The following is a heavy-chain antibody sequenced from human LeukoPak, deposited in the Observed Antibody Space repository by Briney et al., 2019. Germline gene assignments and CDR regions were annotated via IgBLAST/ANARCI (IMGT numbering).Heavy chain of an antibody. J-gene: IGHJ4*02. Sequence: GGSLRLSCAASGFTFSSYGMHWVRQAPGKGLEWVALIWYDGSNKYHADSVKGRLTISRDNSKNTLYLQMNSLRAEDTAVYYCAREGPRGNSQFDYWGQGTLVTVSS. D-gene: IGHD2/OR15-2a*01. V-gene: IGHV3-33*01. CDR3: AREGPRGNSQFDY. CDR2: IWYDGSNK. CDR1: GFTFSSYG.